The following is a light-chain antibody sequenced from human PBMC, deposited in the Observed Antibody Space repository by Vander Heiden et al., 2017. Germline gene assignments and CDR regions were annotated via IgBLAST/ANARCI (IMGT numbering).Light chain of an antibody. J-gene: IGKJ1*01. Sequence: AIRMTQSPSSFSASTGDRVTITCRASQGISSYLAWYQQKPGKAPKLLIYAASTLQSGVPSRFSGSGSGTDFTLTISCLQSEDFATYYCQQYYSYPLAFGQGTRWKSN. CDR3: QQYYSYPLA. CDR2: AAS. CDR1: QGISSY. V-gene: IGKV1-8*01.